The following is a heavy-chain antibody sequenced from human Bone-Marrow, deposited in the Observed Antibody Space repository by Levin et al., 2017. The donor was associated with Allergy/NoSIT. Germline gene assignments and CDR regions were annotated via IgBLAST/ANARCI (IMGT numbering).Heavy chain of an antibody. CDR3: ARDGGFCTDGVCPPYVHDAMDV. CDR1: GGSFSDYY. D-gene: IGHD2-8*01. J-gene: IGHJ6*02. V-gene: IGHV4-34*09. CDR2: IYHSGNT. Sequence: SETLSLTCAVYGGSFSDYYWSWVRQPPGKGLEWVGYIYHSGNTYYNPSLKSRVTISVDTSKSQFSLKLRSVTAADTAVYYCARDGGFCTDGVCPPYVHDAMDVWGHGTTVTVSS.